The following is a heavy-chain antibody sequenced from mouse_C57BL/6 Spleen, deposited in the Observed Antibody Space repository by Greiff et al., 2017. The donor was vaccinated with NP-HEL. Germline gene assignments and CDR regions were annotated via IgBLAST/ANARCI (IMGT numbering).Heavy chain of an antibody. CDR2: ISSGSSTI. Sequence: EVKLVESGGGLVKPGGSLKLSCAASGFTFSDYGMHWVRQAPEKGLEWVAYISSGSSTIYYADTVKGRFTISRDNAKNTLFLQMTSLRSEDTAMYYCARSYYGNLHWYFDVWGTGTTVTVSS. D-gene: IGHD2-10*01. CDR1: GFTFSDYG. V-gene: IGHV5-17*01. CDR3: ARSYYGNLHWYFDV. J-gene: IGHJ1*03.